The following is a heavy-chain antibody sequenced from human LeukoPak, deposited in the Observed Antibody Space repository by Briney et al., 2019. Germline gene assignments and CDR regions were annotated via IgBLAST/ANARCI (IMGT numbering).Heavy chain of an antibody. Sequence: SETLSLTCTVSGASITSYYWSWIRQPPGKGLEWIGFFSYSGSANYNPSLKSRVTISVDTSKNQFSLSLTSVTAADTAVYYCARLVSSSWLDAFDIWGQGTMVTVSS. J-gene: IGHJ3*02. CDR2: FSYSGSA. V-gene: IGHV4-59*08. CDR3: ARLVSSSWLDAFDI. CDR1: GASITSYY. D-gene: IGHD6-13*01.